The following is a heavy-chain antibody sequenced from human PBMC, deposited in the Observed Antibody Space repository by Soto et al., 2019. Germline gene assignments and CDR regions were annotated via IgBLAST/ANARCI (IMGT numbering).Heavy chain of an antibody. CDR3: ATPLGSGWRRGYYYYGMDV. V-gene: IGHV4-34*01. J-gene: IGHJ6*02. CDR1: GGSFSGYY. D-gene: IGHD6-19*01. CDR2: INHSGST. Sequence: SETLSLTCAVYGGSFSGYYWSWIRQPPGKGLEWIGEINHSGSTNYNPSLKSRVTISVDTSKNQFSLKLSSVTAADTAVYYCATPLGSGWRRGYYYYGMDVWGQGTTVTVS.